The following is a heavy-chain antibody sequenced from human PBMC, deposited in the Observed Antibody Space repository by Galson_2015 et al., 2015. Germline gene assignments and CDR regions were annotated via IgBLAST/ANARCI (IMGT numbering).Heavy chain of an antibody. Sequence: ATLSLSCAVSGGSISSSSWWSWVRQPPGKGLEWIGEIYNSGSTNYNPSLKSRVTISVDKSKNQFSLKLSSVTAADTAVYYCARVLWLPHYSSSGALGAFDIWGQGTMVTVSS. CDR2: IYNSGST. CDR3: ARVLWLPHYSSSGALGAFDI. J-gene: IGHJ3*02. V-gene: IGHV4-4*02. CDR1: GGSISSSSW. D-gene: IGHD6-13*01.